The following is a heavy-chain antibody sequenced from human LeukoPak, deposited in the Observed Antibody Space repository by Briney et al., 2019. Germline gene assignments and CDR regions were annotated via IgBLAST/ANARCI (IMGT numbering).Heavy chain of an antibody. V-gene: IGHV1-8*01. J-gene: IGHJ6*03. CDR1: GYTFTSYD. Sequence: ASVTVSCKASGYTFTSYDINWVRQAPGQGLEWMGWMNPNSGNTGYAQKFQGRVTMTRNTSISTAYMELSSLRSEDTAVYYCARGRTGTTRPPYYYYMDVWGKGTTVTVSS. CDR2: MNPNSGNT. D-gene: IGHD1-1*01. CDR3: ARGRTGTTRPPYYYYMDV.